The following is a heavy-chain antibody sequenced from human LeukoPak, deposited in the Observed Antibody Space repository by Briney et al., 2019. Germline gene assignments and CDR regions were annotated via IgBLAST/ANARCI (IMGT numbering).Heavy chain of an antibody. CDR2: IYYSGNT. Sequence: SETLSLTCTVSGGSISSYYWSWIRQTPGKGLEWIGSIYYSGNTYYDASVKSRVTISIDSSKNQFSLMLSSVTAADTAVYYCARQTGSGLFTLPGGQGTLVTVSS. CDR3: ARQTGSGLFTLP. D-gene: IGHD3/OR15-3a*01. CDR1: GGSISSYY. V-gene: IGHV4-59*05. J-gene: IGHJ4*02.